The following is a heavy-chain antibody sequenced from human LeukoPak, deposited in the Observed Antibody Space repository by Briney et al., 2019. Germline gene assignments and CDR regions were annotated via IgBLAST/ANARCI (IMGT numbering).Heavy chain of an antibody. CDR1: GGTFSSYA. CDR3: ARNYDSSGYYYGDYYGMDV. J-gene: IGHJ6*02. V-gene: IGHV1-69*04. Sequence: SVKVSCKASGGTFSSYAISWVRQAPGQGLEWMGRIIPILGIANYAQKFQGRVTITADKSTSTACMELSSLRSEDTAVYYCARNYDSSGYYYGDYYGMDVWGQGTTVTVSS. CDR2: IIPILGIA. D-gene: IGHD3-22*01.